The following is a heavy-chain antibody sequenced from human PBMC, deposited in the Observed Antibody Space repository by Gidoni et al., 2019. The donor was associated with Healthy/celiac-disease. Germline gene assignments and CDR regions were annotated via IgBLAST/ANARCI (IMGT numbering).Heavy chain of an antibody. J-gene: IGHJ4*02. V-gene: IGHV4-39*01. CDR1: GGSISRSSYY. Sequence: LPLQESCPGLVTPSETLSLPCPVAGGSISRSSYYWGWIRQPPGKGLEWIGSIYYSGSTYYNTSRKSRVTISVDTSKNQSSLKLSSVTAADTAVDYCARCYDYIWGRYRHCYFDYWGQGTLVTVSS. CDR2: IYYSGST. CDR3: ARCYDYIWGRYRHCYFDY. D-gene: IGHD3-16*02.